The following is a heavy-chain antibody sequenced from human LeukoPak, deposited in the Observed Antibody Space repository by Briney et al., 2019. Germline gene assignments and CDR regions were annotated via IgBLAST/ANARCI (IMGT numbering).Heavy chain of an antibody. CDR1: GYTFTSYA. CDR2: INAGNGNT. J-gene: IGHJ4*02. CDR3: ARVAYSSGWYRGAGSYYFDY. V-gene: IGHV1-3*01. D-gene: IGHD6-19*01. Sequence: ASVKVSCKASGYTFTSYAMHWVRQAPGQRLEWMGWINAGNGNTKYSQKFQGRVTITRDTSASTAYMELSSLRSEDTAVYYCARVAYSSGWYRGAGSYYFDYWGQGTLVTVSS.